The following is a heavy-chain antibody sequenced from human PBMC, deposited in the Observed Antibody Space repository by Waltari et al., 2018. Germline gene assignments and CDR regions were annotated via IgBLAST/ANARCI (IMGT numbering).Heavy chain of an antibody. V-gene: IGHV1-46*01. CDR2: INPSGGST. D-gene: IGHD5-18*01. J-gene: IGHJ4*02. CDR1: GYTFTSYY. Sequence: QVQLVQSGAEVKKPGASVKVSCKASGYTFTSYYMHWVRQAPGQGLEWMGIINPSGGSTSYAQKFQGRVTMTRDTSTSTVYMELSSLRYEDTAVYYCARDQGALNGYSYGGSKDYFDYWGQGTLVTVSS. CDR3: ARDQGALNGYSYGGSKDYFDY.